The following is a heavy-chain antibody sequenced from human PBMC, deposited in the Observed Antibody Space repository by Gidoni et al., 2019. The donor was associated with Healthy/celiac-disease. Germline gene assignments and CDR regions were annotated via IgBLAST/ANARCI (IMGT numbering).Heavy chain of an antibody. CDR1: GFTFSSYS. Sequence: EVQLVESGGGLVKTGGSLRLSCAASGFTFSSYSMNWVRQAPGKGREWVSAISSSSSYLYDADSVKGRFTISRDNAKNSLYLQMNSLRAEDTAVYYCAREGIAVAGSFFDYWGQGTLVTVSS. D-gene: IGHD6-19*01. V-gene: IGHV3-21*01. CDR2: ISSSSSYL. CDR3: AREGIAVAGSFFDY. J-gene: IGHJ4*02.